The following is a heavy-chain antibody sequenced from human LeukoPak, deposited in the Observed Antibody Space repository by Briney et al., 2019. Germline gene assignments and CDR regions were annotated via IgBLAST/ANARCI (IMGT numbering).Heavy chain of an antibody. CDR3: AKDTCSSTSCSNDY. Sequence: GGSLRLSCAASGFAFDDYAMHWVRQAPGKGLEWVSGITWNSGDIGYADSVKGRFTISRDNAKNSLYLQMNSLRAEDTALYYCAKDTCSSTSCSNDYWGQGTLVTVSS. D-gene: IGHD2-2*01. J-gene: IGHJ4*02. V-gene: IGHV3-9*01. CDR1: GFAFDDYA. CDR2: ITWNSGDI.